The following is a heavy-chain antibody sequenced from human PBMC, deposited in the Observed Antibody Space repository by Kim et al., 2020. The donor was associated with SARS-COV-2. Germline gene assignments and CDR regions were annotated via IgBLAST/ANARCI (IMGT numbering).Heavy chain of an antibody. CDR1: GFTVSSNY. J-gene: IGHJ3*02. V-gene: IGHV3-66*01. CDR2: IYSGGST. D-gene: IGHD2-2*01. CDR3: ARAPVQSSTSRIGGPDAFDI. Sequence: GGSLRLSCAASGFTVSSNYMSWVRQAPGKGLEWVSVIYSGGSTYYADSVKGRFTISRDNSKNTLYLRMNSLRAEDTAVYYCARAPVQSSTSRIGGPDAFDIWGQGTMVTVSS.